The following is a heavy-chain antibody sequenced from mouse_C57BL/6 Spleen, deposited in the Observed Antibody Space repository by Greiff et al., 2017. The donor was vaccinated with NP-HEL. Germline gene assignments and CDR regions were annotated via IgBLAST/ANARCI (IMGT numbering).Heavy chain of an antibody. Sequence: QVQLQQSGAELAKPGASVKLSCKASGYTFTSYWMHWVKQRPGQGLEWIGYINPSSGYTKYNQKFKDKATLTADKSSITAYMQLSSLTYEDSAVYYCARSYYSNSYYAMDYWGQGTSVTVSS. D-gene: IGHD2-5*01. J-gene: IGHJ4*01. CDR3: ARSYYSNSYYAMDY. CDR2: INPSSGYT. V-gene: IGHV1-7*01. CDR1: GYTFTSYW.